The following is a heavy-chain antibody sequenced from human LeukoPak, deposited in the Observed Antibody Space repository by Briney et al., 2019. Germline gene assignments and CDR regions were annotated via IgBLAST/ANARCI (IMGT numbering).Heavy chain of an antibody. V-gene: IGHV4-4*07. CDR2: IYTSGST. D-gene: IGHD3-22*01. CDR3: ARGHYYDSSGYYAA. Sequence: SETLSLTCTVSGGSISSYYWSWIRQPAGKGLEWIGRIYTSGSTNYNPSLKGRVTMSVDTSKNQFSLKLSSVTAADTAVYYCARGHYYDSSGYYAAWGQGTLVTVSS. J-gene: IGHJ5*02. CDR1: GGSISSYY.